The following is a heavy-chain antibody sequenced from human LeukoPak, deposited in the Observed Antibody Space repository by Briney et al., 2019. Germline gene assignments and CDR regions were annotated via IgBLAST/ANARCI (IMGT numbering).Heavy chain of an antibody. CDR3: ARGILRFLEWSTNLRYFDY. CDR2: MNPNSGNT. J-gene: IGHJ4*02. Sequence: ASVKVSCKASGYTFTSYDISWVRQATGQGLEWMGWMNPNSGNTGYAQKFQGRVTITRNTSISTAYMELSSLRSEDTAVYYCARGILRFLEWSTNLRYFDYWGQGTLVTVSS. CDR1: GYTFTSYD. D-gene: IGHD3-3*01. V-gene: IGHV1-8*03.